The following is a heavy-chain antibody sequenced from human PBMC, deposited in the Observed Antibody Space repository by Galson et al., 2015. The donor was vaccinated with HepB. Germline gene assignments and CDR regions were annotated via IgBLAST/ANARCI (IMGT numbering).Heavy chain of an antibody. CDR1: GFTFSDYY. CDR3: ARDSKAIAAAGNAEYFQH. CDR2: ISSSSSYT. D-gene: IGHD6-13*01. J-gene: IGHJ1*01. V-gene: IGHV3-11*06. Sequence: SCAASGFTFSDYYMSWIRQAPGKGLEWVSYISSSSSYTNYADSVKGRFTISRDNAKNSLYLQMNSLRAEDTAVYYCARDSKAIAAAGNAEYFQHWGQGTLVTVSS.